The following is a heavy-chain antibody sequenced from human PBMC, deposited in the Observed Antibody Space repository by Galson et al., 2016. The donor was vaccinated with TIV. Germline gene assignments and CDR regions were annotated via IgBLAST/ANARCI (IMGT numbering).Heavy chain of an antibody. J-gene: IGHJ6*03. CDR3: ARVPHSTYCSTSTCKGYYLDV. CDR1: GYTLTAAA. V-gene: IGHV1-24*01. D-gene: IGHD2-2*01. CDR2: FDSEDGKT. Sequence: SLKVSCKVSGYTLTAAAMYWVRQAPGKGLEWMGGFDSEDGKTIYAQWIQGRVTMTEDTSTSTAYMELRSLGSDDTAVYYCARVPHSTYCSTSTCKGYYLDVWGRGTTVTVSS.